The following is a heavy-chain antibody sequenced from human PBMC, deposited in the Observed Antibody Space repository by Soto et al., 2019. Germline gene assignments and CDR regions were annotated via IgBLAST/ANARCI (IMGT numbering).Heavy chain of an antibody. CDR3: ARGIATGQFDP. V-gene: IGHV1-3*01. CDR2: INPDNGKT. D-gene: IGHD2-15*01. Sequence: ASVEVSCKASGYTFTRYTMNWVRQAPGQRLEWMGWINPDNGKTKSSQKFQDRVIITRDTSASTAYMDLSSLRSEDTAVYYCARGIATGQFDPWGQGSLITLSS. CDR1: GYTFTRYT. J-gene: IGHJ5*02.